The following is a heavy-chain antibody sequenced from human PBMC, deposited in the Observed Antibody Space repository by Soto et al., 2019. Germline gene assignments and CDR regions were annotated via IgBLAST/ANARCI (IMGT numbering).Heavy chain of an antibody. J-gene: IGHJ6*02. D-gene: IGHD4-17*01. V-gene: IGHV3-21*01. CDR2: ISSSSSSI. CDR3: ARKPATTGYYYYGMDV. CDR1: GFTFSSDT. Sequence: LSLSCAASGFTFSSDTINWVRQAPGKGLEWVSSISSSSSSIYYADSVKGRFTISRDNAKNSLYLQMNSLRAEDTAVYYCARKPATTGYYYYGMDVWGQGTTVTVSS.